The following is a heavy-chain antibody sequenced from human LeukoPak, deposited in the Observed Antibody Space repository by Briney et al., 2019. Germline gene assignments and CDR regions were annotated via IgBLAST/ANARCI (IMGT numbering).Heavy chain of an antibody. J-gene: IGHJ4*02. D-gene: IGHD2-2*01. CDR3: ARDGRYCSSTTCYYY. Sequence: SETLSLTCTVSGGSISSGYYYWSWIRQPAGKGLEWIGRIYTSGSTNYNPSLKSRVTISVDTSKNQFSLKLSSVTAADTAVYYCARDGRYCSSTTCYYYWGQGTLVTVSS. CDR2: IYTSGST. CDR1: GGSISSGYYY. V-gene: IGHV4-61*02.